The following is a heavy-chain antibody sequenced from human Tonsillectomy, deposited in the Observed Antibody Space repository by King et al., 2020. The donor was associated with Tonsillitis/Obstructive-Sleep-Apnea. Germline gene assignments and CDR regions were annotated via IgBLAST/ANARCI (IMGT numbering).Heavy chain of an antibody. J-gene: IGHJ4*02. CDR2: ISSSSSYI. V-gene: IGHV3-21*01. CDR1: GFTFSSYS. Sequence: VQLVESGGGLVKPGGSLRLSCAASGFTFSSYSMNWVRPAPGKGLEWVSSISSSSSYIYYADSVEGRFTISRDNAKNSLFLQMNSLRADDTAVYYCARGHYDILTGYYLIDYWGQGILVTVSS. D-gene: IGHD3-9*01. CDR3: ARGHYDILTGYYLIDY.